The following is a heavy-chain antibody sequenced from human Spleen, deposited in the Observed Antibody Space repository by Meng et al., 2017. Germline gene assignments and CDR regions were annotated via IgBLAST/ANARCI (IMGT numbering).Heavy chain of an antibody. V-gene: IGHV3-23*01. D-gene: IGHD3-22*01. J-gene: IGHJ4*02. CDR1: GFTFDSYA. CDR2: ISGSGGST. Sequence: GESLKISCAASGFTFDSYAMSWVRQAPGKGLEWVSDISGSGGSTHYADCVKGRFTISRDNSKNTLYLQMNSLRAEDTAVYYCAKAPTYYYDSSGYYYLYWGQGTLVTVSS. CDR3: AKAPTYYYDSSGYYYLY.